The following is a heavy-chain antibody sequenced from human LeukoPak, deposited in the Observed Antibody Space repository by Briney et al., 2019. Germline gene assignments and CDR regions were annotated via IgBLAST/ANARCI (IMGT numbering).Heavy chain of an antibody. CDR2: ISWHSCRI. CDR3: AKDRSGSYGAFDI. CDR1: GFSLDDYA. D-gene: IGHD1-26*01. V-gene: IGHV3-9*01. Sequence: GRCLTLSCAASGFSLDDYAMHWVRQAPGEGLEWVSGISWHSCRIGYADSVKGRFTISRHNPKNSLYLQMNSLRAEDTALYYCAKDRSGSYGAFDIWGQGTMVTVSS. J-gene: IGHJ3*02.